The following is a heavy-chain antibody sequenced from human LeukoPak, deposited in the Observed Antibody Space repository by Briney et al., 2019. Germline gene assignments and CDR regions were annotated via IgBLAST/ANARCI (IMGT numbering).Heavy chain of an antibody. V-gene: IGHV1-18*01. CDR3: AGDHRAYCSGGSCPNDY. CDR1: GYTFTSYG. CDR2: ISAYNGNT. J-gene: IGHJ4*02. D-gene: IGHD2-15*01. Sequence: GASVKVSCKASGYTFTSYGISWVRQAPGQGLEWMGWISAYNGNTNYAQKLQGRVTMTTDTSTSTAYMELRSLRSDDTAVYYCAGDHRAYCSGGSCPNDYWGQGTLVTVSS.